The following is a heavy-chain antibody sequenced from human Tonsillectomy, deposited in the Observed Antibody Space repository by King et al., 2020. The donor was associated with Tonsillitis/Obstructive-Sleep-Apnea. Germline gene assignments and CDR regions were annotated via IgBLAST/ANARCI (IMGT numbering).Heavy chain of an antibody. V-gene: IGHV3-30*04. CDR3: ARCIQYIVVVPAAVHLDYYYYGMDV. CDR1: GFTFSSYG. CDR2: ISYDGSNK. J-gene: IGHJ6*02. Sequence: VQLVESGGGVVQPGRSLRLSCAASGFTFSSYGMHWVRQAPGKGLEWVAVISYDGSNKYYADSVRGRFTISRDNSKNTLYLQMNSLRAEDTAVYYCARCIQYIVVVPAAVHLDYYYYGMDVWGQGTTVTVSS. D-gene: IGHD2-2*01.